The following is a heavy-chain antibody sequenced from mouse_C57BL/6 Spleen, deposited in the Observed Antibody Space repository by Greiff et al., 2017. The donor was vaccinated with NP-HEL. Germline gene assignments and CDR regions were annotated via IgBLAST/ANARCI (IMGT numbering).Heavy chain of an antibody. Sequence: VKLQESGAELVKPGASVKISCKASGYAFSSYWMNWVKQRPGKGLEWIGQIYPGDGDTNYNGKFKGKATLTADKSSSTAYMQLSSLTSEDSAVYFCARLGSHWYFDVWGTGTTVTVAS. V-gene: IGHV1-80*01. CDR1: GYAFSSYW. J-gene: IGHJ1*03. D-gene: IGHD3-3*01. CDR2: IYPGDGDT. CDR3: ARLGSHWYFDV.